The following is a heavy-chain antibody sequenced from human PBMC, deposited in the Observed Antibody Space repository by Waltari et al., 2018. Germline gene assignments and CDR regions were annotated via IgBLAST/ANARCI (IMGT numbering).Heavy chain of an antibody. V-gene: IGHV1-2*02. Sequence: QVQLVQSGAEVKKPGASVKVSCKASGYTFTGYYMHWVRQAPGQGLEWRGWTSLNSGGTNDAKKVQGRVTMTRDTSISTADMELSRLRSDDTAVYYCARAPNWNYPHTYYYYMDVWGKGTTVTISS. D-gene: IGHD1-7*01. J-gene: IGHJ6*03. CDR3: ARAPNWNYPHTYYYYMDV. CDR2: TSLNSGGT. CDR1: GYTFTGYY.